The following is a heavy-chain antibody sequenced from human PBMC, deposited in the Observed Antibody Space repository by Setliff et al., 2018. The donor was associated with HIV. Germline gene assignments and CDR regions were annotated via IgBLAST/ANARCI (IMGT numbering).Heavy chain of an antibody. CDR1: GFSFRSYA. D-gene: IGHD3-9*01. J-gene: IGHJ6*02. CDR2: IKQDGSEK. V-gene: IGHV3-7*01. Sequence: GGSLRLSCAASGFSFRSYAVSWVRQTPGKGLEWVANIKQDGSEKYYVDSVKGRFTISRDNAKNSLYLQMNSLRAEDTAVYYCAREPHELRYFDWLLYPAYYYYGMDVWGQGTTVTVSS. CDR3: AREPHELRYFDWLLYPAYYYYGMDV.